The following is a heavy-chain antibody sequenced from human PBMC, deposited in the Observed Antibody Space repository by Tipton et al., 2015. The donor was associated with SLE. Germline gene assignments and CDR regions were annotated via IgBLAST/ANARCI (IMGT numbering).Heavy chain of an antibody. CDR2: IFYSGNT. V-gene: IGHV4-59*01. Sequence: TLSLTCTVSGGSISSYYWSWIRQPPGKELEWIGYIFYSGNTKENPSLQSRVTMSVDTSKNQFSLRLNSVTAAGTAVYYCARVFPYDSSPYRVLGPFDIWGQGTMVTVSS. CDR1: GGSISSYY. J-gene: IGHJ3*02. CDR3: ARVFPYDSSPYRVLGPFDI. D-gene: IGHD3-22*01.